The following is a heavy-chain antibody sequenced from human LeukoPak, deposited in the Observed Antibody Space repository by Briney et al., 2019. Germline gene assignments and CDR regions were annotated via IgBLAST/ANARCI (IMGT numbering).Heavy chain of an antibody. Sequence: GGSLRLSCAASGFTVSSNYMSWVRQAPGKGLEWVSVIYSGGSTYYADSVKGRFTTSGDNSKNTLYLQMNSLRAEDTAVYYCARVTSFYDSSGYTSVGFDPWGQGTLVTVSS. CDR3: ARVTSFYDSSGYTSVGFDP. CDR1: GFTVSSNY. D-gene: IGHD3-22*01. J-gene: IGHJ5*02. CDR2: IYSGGST. V-gene: IGHV3-53*01.